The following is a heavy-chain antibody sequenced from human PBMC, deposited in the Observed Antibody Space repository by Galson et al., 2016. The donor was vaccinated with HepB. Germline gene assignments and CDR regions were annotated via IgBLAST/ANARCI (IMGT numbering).Heavy chain of an antibody. J-gene: IGHJ3*02. D-gene: IGHD3-22*01. CDR1: RFTFNKYR. CDR2: ISHNGNNK. CDR3: ARADLYRSGYTSCDAFDM. Sequence: SLRLSCAASRFTFNKYRMHWFRRAPGKGLEWVAMISHNGNNKFYGDSLKGRCTISRDNSKNTLYLQMSSLRVEDTAVYYCARADLYRSGYTSCDAFDMWGQGTMVTVSS. V-gene: IGHV3-30*03.